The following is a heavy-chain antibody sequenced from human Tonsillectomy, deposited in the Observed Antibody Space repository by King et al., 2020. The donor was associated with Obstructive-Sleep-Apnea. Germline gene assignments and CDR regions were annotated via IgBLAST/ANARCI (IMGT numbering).Heavy chain of an antibody. CDR1: GFTFGDYA. D-gene: IGHD3-10*01. V-gene: IGHV3-49*03. J-gene: IGHJ4*02. CDR3: TRDGLMVRGVIPDY. CDR2: IRSKAYGGTT. Sequence: VQLVESGGGLVQPGRSLRLSCTASGFTFGDYAMSWFRQAPGKGLEWVGFIRSKAYGGTTEYAASVKGRFTISRDDSKSIAYPQMNSLKTEDTAVYYCTRDGLMVRGVIPDYWGQGTLVTVSS.